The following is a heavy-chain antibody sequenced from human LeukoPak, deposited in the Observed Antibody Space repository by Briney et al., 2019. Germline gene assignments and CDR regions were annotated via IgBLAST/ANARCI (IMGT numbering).Heavy chain of an antibody. CDR2: IWYDGSNK. J-gene: IGHJ4*02. CDR3: ARDRLDITMVRGVIINPSFDY. Sequence: PGRSLRLSCAASGFTFSSYGMHWVRQAPGKGLEWVAVIWYDGSNKYYADSVKGRFTISRDNSKNTLYLQMNSLRAEDTAVYYCARDRLDITMVRGVIINPSFDYWGQGTLVTVSS. V-gene: IGHV3-33*01. D-gene: IGHD3-10*01. CDR1: GFTFSSYG.